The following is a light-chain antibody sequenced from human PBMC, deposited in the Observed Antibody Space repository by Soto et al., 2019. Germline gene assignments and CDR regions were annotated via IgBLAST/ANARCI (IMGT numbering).Light chain of an antibody. V-gene: IGLV1-44*01. Sequence: QTVVTQPPSASGTPGQRVTISCSGSSSNIGSNTVNWYQQLPGTAPKVLIYSNNQRPSGVPDRFSGSKSGTSASLAISGLQSEDEDDYYCAAWDDSLNGGVFGGGTKLTVL. J-gene: IGLJ3*02. CDR1: SSNIGSNT. CDR2: SNN. CDR3: AAWDDSLNGGV.